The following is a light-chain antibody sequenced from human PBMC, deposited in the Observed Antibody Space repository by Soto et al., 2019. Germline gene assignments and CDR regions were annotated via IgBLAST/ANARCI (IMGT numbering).Light chain of an antibody. CDR1: SSNIGNNY. Sequence: QSVLTQPPSVSAAPGQTVTISCSGSSSNIGNNYVSWYQQLPGTAPKLLIYENNKRPSGIPDRFSGSKSGTSATLGITGLQTGDEADYYCGTWDSSLSGNWVFGGGTKLTVL. V-gene: IGLV1-51*02. CDR3: GTWDSSLSGNWV. CDR2: ENN. J-gene: IGLJ3*02.